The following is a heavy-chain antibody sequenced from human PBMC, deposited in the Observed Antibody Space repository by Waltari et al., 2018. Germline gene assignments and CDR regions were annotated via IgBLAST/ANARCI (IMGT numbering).Heavy chain of an antibody. J-gene: IGHJ4*02. V-gene: IGHV5-51*01. CDR2: VRPDNSDT. CDR1: GYSFNNYW. Sequence: QLVQSGTEVKKPGESLKISCKTSGYSFNNYWIGWVRQMPGKGLEWMGIVRPDNSDTRYSPSFRGQVTISADKSISIAYLQWSSLKDSDTAIYYCARHTEDDNGDDWGQGTLVTVSS. D-gene: IGHD1-1*01. CDR3: ARHTEDDNGDD.